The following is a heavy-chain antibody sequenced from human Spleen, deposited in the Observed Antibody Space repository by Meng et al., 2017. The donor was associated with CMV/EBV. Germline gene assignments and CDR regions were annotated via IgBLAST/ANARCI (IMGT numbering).Heavy chain of an antibody. CDR1: GFTFSNYW. CDR2: INSDGSST. J-gene: IGHJ4*02. Sequence: RLSCAASGFTFSNYWMHWVRQAPGKGLVWVSRINSDGSSTNYADSVKGRFTISRDNAKNTLYLQMNSLRAEDTAAYYCAVDNRAFDYWGQGTLVTVSS. D-gene: IGHD2-15*01. CDR3: AVDNRAFDY. V-gene: IGHV3-74*01.